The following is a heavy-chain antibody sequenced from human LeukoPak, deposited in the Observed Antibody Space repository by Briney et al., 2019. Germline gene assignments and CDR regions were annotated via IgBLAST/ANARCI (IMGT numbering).Heavy chain of an antibody. CDR1: GFTFSSYW. J-gene: IGHJ6*03. CDR2: ISSSSSYI. Sequence: PGGSLRLSCAASGFTFSSYWMSWVRQAPGKGLEWVSSISSSSSYIYYADSVKGRFTISRDNAKNSLYLQMNSLRAEDTAVYYCARGPQYSYGYSPYYYYYMDVWGKGTTVTISS. V-gene: IGHV3-21*01. D-gene: IGHD5-18*01. CDR3: ARGPQYSYGYSPYYYYYMDV.